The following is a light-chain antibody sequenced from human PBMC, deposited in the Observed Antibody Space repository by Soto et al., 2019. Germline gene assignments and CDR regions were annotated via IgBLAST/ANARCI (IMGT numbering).Light chain of an antibody. J-gene: IGLJ1*01. CDR1: SSDVGSYNP. Sequence: QPALTQPASVSGSPGQSITISCIGTSSDVGSYNPVSSYQQHPGKAPKLMMYERSKRPSGVSNRFSGSKSGNTASLTISGLQAEDEADYYCCSYAGSSTPYVFGTGTKVTGL. V-gene: IGLV2-23*01. CDR3: CSYAGSSTPYV. CDR2: ERS.